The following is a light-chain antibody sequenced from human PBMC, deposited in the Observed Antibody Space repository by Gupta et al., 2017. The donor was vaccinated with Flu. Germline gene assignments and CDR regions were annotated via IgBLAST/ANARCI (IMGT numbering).Light chain of an antibody. CDR3: MQSLRTPVT. CDR1: EDIVHPNGNNH. Sequence: IVMTQTPLALTVSPGAAASISCRSSEDIVHPNGNNHLDWYVQKAGQSPQLLIYLNINRASGVPDRFSGSGSGTDFTLKISRVETEDVGVYYCMQSLRTPVTFGQGTRLEI. J-gene: IGKJ5*01. CDR2: LNI. V-gene: IGKV2-28*01.